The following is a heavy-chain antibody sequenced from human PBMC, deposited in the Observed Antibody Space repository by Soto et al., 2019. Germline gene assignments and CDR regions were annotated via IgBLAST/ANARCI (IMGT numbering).Heavy chain of an antibody. J-gene: IGHJ6*02. CDR3: AGYGNYESHYGMDV. V-gene: IGHV3-48*02. Sequence: HPGGSLRLSCAASGFRFSNYNMNWVRQAPGKGLEWVSYISTGGSTIYYADSVKGRFTISRDNAKNSLYLQMHSLRDEHTAVYYCAGYGNYESHYGMDVWGQGTTVTVSS. D-gene: IGHD1-7*01. CDR2: ISTGGSTI. CDR1: GFRFSNYN.